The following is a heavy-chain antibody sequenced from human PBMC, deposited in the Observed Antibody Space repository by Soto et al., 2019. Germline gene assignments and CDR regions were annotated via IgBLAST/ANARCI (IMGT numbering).Heavy chain of an antibody. J-gene: IGHJ4*02. CDR2: IYSSGST. D-gene: IGHD2-21*02. CDR3: ARGHVVVTGFDY. CDR1: GGSISSGGYY. V-gene: IGHV4-31*03. Sequence: QVQLQESGPGLVKPSQTLSLTCTVSGGSISSGGYYWSWIRQHPGKGLEWIGYIYSSGSTYYNPSRKSRVTIPVDTSKNQFSLKLSSVTAADTAVYYCARGHVVVTGFDYWGQGTLVTVSS.